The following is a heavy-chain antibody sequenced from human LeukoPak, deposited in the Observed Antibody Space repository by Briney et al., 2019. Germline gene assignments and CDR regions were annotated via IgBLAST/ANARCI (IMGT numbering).Heavy chain of an antibody. J-gene: IGHJ4*02. D-gene: IGHD3-22*01. V-gene: IGHV1-24*01. CDR3: ATDLTTHYDSSGYPDY. CDR2: FDPEDGET. CDR1: GYTLTELS. Sequence: ASVKVSCKVSGYTLTELSMHWVRQAPGKGLEWMGGFDPEDGETIYAQKFQGRVTMTEDTSTDTAYMELSSLRSEDTAVYYCATDLTTHYDSSGYPDYWGQGTLVTVSS.